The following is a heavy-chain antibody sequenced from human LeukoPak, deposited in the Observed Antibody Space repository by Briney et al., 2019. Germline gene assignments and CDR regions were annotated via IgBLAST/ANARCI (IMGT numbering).Heavy chain of an antibody. Sequence: PGGSLRLSCAASGFIFSSYWMNWVRQAPGKGLEWVANIKQDGSEKYYVDSVKGRFTISRDNAKNSLYLQMNSLRAEDTAVYYCARETPGQGFDYWGQGTLVTVSS. CDR3: ARETPGQGFDY. V-gene: IGHV3-7*01. CDR2: IKQDGSEK. J-gene: IGHJ4*02. CDR1: GFIFSSYW.